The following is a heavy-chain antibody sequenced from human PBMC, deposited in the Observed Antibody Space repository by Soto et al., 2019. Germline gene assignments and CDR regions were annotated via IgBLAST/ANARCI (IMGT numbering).Heavy chain of an antibody. V-gene: IGHV3-30*18. Sequence: GGSLRLSCAASGFTFSSYGMHWVRQAPGKGLEWVAVISYDGSNKYYADSVKGRFTISRDNSKNTLYLQMNSLRAEDTAVYYCAKELRIQLWSWSFDYWGQGTLVTAPQ. D-gene: IGHD5-18*01. CDR1: GFTFSSYG. J-gene: IGHJ4*02. CDR3: AKELRIQLWSWSFDY. CDR2: ISYDGSNK.